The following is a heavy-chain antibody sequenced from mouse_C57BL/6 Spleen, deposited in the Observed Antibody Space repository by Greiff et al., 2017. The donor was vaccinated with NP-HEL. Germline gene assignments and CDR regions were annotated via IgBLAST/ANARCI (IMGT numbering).Heavy chain of an antibody. CDR1: GYTFTDYE. D-gene: IGHD2-2*01. J-gene: IGHJ3*01. V-gene: IGHV1-15*01. Sequence: QVQLQQSGAELVRPGASVTLSCKASGYTFTDYEMHWVKQTPVHGLEWIGAIDPETGGTAYNQKFKGKAILTADKSSSTAYMELRSLTSEDSAVYYCTDLWLRAWFAYWGQGTLVTVSA. CDR3: TDLWLRAWFAY. CDR2: IDPETGGT.